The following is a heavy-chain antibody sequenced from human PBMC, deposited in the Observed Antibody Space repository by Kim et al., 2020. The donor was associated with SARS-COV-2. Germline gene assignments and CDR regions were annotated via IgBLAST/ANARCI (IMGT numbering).Heavy chain of an antibody. CDR2: ISAYNGNT. CDR1: GYTFTSYG. J-gene: IGHJ6*02. D-gene: IGHD1-7*01. Sequence: ASVKVSCKASGYTFTSYGISWVRQAPGQGLEWMGWISAYNGNTNYAQKLKGRVTMTTDTSTSTAYMELRSLRSDDTAVYYCARDDGLELRTYYYYGMDVWGQGTTVTVSS. CDR3: ARDDGLELRTYYYYGMDV. V-gene: IGHV1-18*01.